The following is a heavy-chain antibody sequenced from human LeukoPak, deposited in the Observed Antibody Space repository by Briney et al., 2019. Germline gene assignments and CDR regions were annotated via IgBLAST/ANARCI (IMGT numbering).Heavy chain of an antibody. CDR2: IRNDGSNK. CDR1: GFTFNFYG. CDR3: AKVVVVVPAALDY. D-gene: IGHD2-2*01. V-gene: IGHV3-30*02. J-gene: IGHJ4*02. Sequence: GGSLRLSCAASGFTFNFYGMQWVRQAPGKGLEWVAFIRNDGSNKYYADSVKGRFTISRDNSKNTLYLQMNSLRAEDTAVYYCAKVVVVVPAALDYWGQGTLVTVSS.